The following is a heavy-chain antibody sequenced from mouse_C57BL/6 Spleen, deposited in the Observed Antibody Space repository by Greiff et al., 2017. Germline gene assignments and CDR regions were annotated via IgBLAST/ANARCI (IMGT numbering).Heavy chain of an antibody. J-gene: IGHJ2*01. V-gene: IGHV1-69*01. CDR2: IDPSDSYT. D-gene: IGHD4-1*01. CDR1: GYTFTSYW. Sequence: QVQLQQPGAELVMPGASVKLSCKASGYTFTSYWMHWVKQRPGQGLEWIGEIDPSDSYTNYNQKFKGKSTLTVDKSSSTAYMQLSSLTSEDSAVYYCARTSVKLGFDDWGQGTTLTVSS. CDR3: ARTSVKLGFDD.